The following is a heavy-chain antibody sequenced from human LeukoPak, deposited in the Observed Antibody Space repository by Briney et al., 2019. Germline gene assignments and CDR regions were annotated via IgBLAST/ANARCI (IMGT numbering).Heavy chain of an antibody. D-gene: IGHD2-15*01. CDR2: IYYSGST. V-gene: IGHV4-39*02. CDR3: AREGDATLNYYYYYGMTS. Sequence: SETLSLTCTVSGGSINTDSYFWGWVRQPPGKGLEWIGSIYYSGSTYYNPSLKSRVSISVDTSKNQFSLKLSSVTAADTAVYYCAREGDATLNYYYYYGMTSGAKGPRSPSP. CDR1: GGSINTDSYF. J-gene: IGHJ6*02.